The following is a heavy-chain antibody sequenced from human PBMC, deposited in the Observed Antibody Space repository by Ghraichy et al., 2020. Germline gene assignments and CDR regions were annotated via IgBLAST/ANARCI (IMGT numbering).Heavy chain of an antibody. D-gene: IGHD6-25*01. J-gene: IGHJ3*02. CDR1: GGSFSGYY. CDR2: INHSGST. V-gene: IGHV4-34*01. CDR3: AAASGAFDI. Sequence: SETLSLTCAVYGGSFSGYYWSWIRQPPGKGLEWIGEINHSGSTNYNPSLKSRVTISVDTSKNQFSLKLSSVTAADTAVYYCAAASGAFDIWGQGTMVTVSS.